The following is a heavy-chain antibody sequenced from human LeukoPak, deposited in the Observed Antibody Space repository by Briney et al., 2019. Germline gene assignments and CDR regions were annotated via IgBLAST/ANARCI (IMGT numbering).Heavy chain of an antibody. V-gene: IGHV3-7*04. CDR3: ARDSTGTVFDL. Sequence: PGGSLRLSCAASGFTFISYWMTWVRQAPGKGLEWVAQISQDGTESYSVDSVRGRFTISRDNAKNSVYLQMNSLRPEDTAVYYCARDSTGTVFDLWGQGTLVTVSS. J-gene: IGHJ4*02. D-gene: IGHD1-1*01. CDR1: GFTFISYW. CDR2: ISQDGTES.